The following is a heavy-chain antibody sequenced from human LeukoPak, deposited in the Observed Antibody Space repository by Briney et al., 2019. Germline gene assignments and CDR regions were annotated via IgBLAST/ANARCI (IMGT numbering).Heavy chain of an antibody. Sequence: GGPLSLFCAASGFIYCIYAVLCVRHAPEGGGEGGAVISYDGSNKYYADSVKGRFTISRDNSKNTLYLQMNSLRAEDTAVDYCSRNPSLCGYGYLIDYWGQGTLVTVSS. CDR3: SRNPSLCGYGYLIDY. CDR1: GFIYCIYA. D-gene: IGHD5-12*01. J-gene: IGHJ4*02. V-gene: IGHV3-30*04. CDR2: ISYDGSNK.